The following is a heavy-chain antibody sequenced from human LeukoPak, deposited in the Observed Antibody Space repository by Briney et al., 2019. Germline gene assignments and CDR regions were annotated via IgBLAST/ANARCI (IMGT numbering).Heavy chain of an antibody. V-gene: IGHV1-69*13. CDR1: GGTFSSYA. D-gene: IGHD3-9*01. CDR3: ARDDDDIHHYYGMDV. J-gene: IGHJ6*02. CDR2: IIPIFGTA. Sequence: ASVKVSCKASGGTFSSYAISWVRQAPGQGLEWMGGIIPIFGTANYAQKFQGRVTITADESTSTAYMELSSLRSEDTAVYYCARDDDDIHHYYGMDVWGQGTTVTVSS.